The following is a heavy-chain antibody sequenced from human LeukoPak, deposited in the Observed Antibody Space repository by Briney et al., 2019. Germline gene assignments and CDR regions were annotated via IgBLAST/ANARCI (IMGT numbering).Heavy chain of an antibody. Sequence: GGSLRLSCAASGFTFSSYWMSWVRQAPGKGLEWVSAISGSGGSTYYADSVKGRFTISRDNSKNTLYLQMNSLRAEDTAVYYCAKDLGGYSSSWYDYGMDVWGQGTTVTVSS. D-gene: IGHD6-13*01. CDR1: GFTFSSYW. CDR3: AKDLGGYSSSWYDYGMDV. J-gene: IGHJ6*02. V-gene: IGHV3-23*01. CDR2: ISGSGGST.